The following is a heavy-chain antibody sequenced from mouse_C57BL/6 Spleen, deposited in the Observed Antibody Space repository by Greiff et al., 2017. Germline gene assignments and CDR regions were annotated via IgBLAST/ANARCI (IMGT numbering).Heavy chain of an antibody. D-gene: IGHD1-1*01. Sequence: VQLQQPGAELVRPGTSVKLSCKASGYTFTSYWMPWVKQRPGQGLEWIGVIDPSDSYTNYNQKFKGKATLTVDTSSSTAYMQLSSLTSEDSAVYYWARGGGSPYAMDYWGQGTSVTVSS. V-gene: IGHV1-59*01. CDR2: IDPSDSYT. CDR1: GYTFTSYW. J-gene: IGHJ4*01. CDR3: ARGGGSPYAMDY.